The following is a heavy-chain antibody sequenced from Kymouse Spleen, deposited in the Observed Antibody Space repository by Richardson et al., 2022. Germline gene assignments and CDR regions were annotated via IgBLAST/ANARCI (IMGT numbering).Heavy chain of an antibody. V-gene: IGHV4-34*01. Sequence: QVQLQQWGAGLLKPSETLSLTCAVYGGSFSGYYWSWIRQPPGKGLEWIGEINHSGSTNYNPSLKSRVTISVDTSKNQFSLKLSSVTAADTAVYYCARGRGAAAAYFDYWGQGTLVTVSS. CDR1: GGSFSGYY. CDR2: INHSGST. D-gene: IGHD6-13*01. CDR3: ARGRGAAAAYFDY. J-gene: IGHJ4*02.